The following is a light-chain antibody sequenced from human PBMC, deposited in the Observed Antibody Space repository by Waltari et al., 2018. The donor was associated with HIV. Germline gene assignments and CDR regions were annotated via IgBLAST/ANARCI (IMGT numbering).Light chain of an antibody. J-gene: IGLJ2*01. CDR2: STT. CDR3: VLYMGRGISL. Sequence: QTVVTQEPSFSVSPGGTVTLTCGLSSGSVSTSYYPSWYQQTPGQAPPTLIYSTTTRSSGVPDRFSGSILGNKAALTITGAQADDESDYYCVLYMGRGISLFGGGTKLTVL. V-gene: IGLV8-61*01. CDR1: SGSVSTSYY.